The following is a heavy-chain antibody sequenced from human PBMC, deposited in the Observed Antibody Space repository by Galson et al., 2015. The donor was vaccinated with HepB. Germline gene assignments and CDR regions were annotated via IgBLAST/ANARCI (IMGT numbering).Heavy chain of an antibody. J-gene: IGHJ3*02. CDR1: GFTFSSYW. V-gene: IGHV3-7*01. D-gene: IGHD5-18*01. Sequence: SLRLSCAASGFTFSSYWMSWVRQAPGKGLEWVANIKQDGSEKYYVDSVKGRFTISRDNAKNSLYLQMNSLKAEDTAVYYCASSYSYGYPDAFDIWGQGTMVTVSS. CDR3: ASSYSYGYPDAFDI. CDR2: IKQDGSEK.